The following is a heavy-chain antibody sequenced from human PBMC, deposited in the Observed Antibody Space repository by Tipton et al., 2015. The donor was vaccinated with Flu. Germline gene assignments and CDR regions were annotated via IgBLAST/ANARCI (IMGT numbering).Heavy chain of an antibody. Sequence: SLRLSCAASGFIFNNYAMGWVRHSPGKGLGWVASITGSGRVSFDADSVSGRFSISRDNSKNTLYLEMNDLRVEDTALYYCAKEPYSSSWRYFDFWGPGTQVTVSS. D-gene: IGHD6-13*01. CDR2: ITGSGRVS. J-gene: IGHJ4*02. V-gene: IGHV3-23*01. CDR1: GFIFNNYA. CDR3: AKEPYSSSWRYFDF.